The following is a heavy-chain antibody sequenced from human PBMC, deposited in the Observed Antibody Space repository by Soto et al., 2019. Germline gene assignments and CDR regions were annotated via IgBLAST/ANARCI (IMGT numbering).Heavy chain of an antibody. Sequence: QVQLVESGGGVVQPGRSLRLSCAASGFTFSSYAMQWVRQAPGKGLEWVGVISSDGSYKYYTESVKGRFTIYRDNSKNTVHLQITSLRPEDTAVYYCAKDGATAATGAFDYWGQGTLVTVSS. CDR1: GFTFSSYA. V-gene: IGHV3-30*04. J-gene: IGHJ4*02. D-gene: IGHD6-13*01. CDR2: ISSDGSYK. CDR3: AKDGATAATGAFDY.